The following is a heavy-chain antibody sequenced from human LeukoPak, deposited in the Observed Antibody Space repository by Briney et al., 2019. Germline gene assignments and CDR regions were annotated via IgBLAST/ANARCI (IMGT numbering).Heavy chain of an antibody. J-gene: IGHJ4*02. D-gene: IGHD6-19*01. CDR2: IHSSGSM. CDR3: ARETEVSGGRSWDS. CDR1: GGSISSYY. Sequence: SETLSLTCTVSGGSISSYYWTWIRQPAGKGLEWIGRIHSSGSMNHNPSLKSRVTMSVDTSNNQFSLKLSSVTAADTAVYYCARETEVSGGRSWDSWGQGTLVTVSS. V-gene: IGHV4-4*07.